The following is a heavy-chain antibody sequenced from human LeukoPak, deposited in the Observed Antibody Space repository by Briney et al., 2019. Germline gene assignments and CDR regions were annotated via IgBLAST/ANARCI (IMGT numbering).Heavy chain of an antibody. CDR1: GGSISSYY. V-gene: IGHV4-59*08. CDR3: ARLRFGELFLDV. J-gene: IGHJ6*02. Sequence: SETLSLTCTVSGGSISSYYWSWIRQPPGKGLEWIGYIYYSGSTNYNPSLKSRVTISVDTSKNQFSLKLSSVTAADTAVYYCARLRFGELFLDVWGQGTTVTVSS. D-gene: IGHD3-10*01. CDR2: IYYSGST.